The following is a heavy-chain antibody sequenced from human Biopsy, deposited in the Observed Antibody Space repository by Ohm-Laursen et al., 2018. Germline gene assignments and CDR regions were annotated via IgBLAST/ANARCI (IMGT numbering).Heavy chain of an antibody. Sequence: TLSLTYAVYGGSFNGYFWSWIRQPPGKGLEWIGDITQSGSTNYSPSLKSRVTISVDTAKKQFSLSLRSVTAADTAVYYCARVPLPGIGAAYQGRFLYGMDVWGQGTTVSVSS. CDR3: ARVPLPGIGAAYQGRFLYGMDV. V-gene: IGHV4-34*01. CDR1: GGSFNGYF. CDR2: ITQSGST. D-gene: IGHD6-13*01. J-gene: IGHJ6*02.